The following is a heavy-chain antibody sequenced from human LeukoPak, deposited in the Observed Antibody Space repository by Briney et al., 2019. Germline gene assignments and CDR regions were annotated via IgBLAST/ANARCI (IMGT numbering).Heavy chain of an antibody. CDR3: AKDFRIGYSAHFDY. CDR1: GFTFSSDA. V-gene: IGHV3-23*01. CDR2: ISGSGGST. Sequence: PGGSLRLSCAASGFTFSSDAMSWVRQAPGKGLEWVSAISGSGGSTYYADSVKGRFSISRENSKNTLYMQMDRLRGEDTAFYYCAKDFRIGYSAHFDYLGQGALVTVSS. J-gene: IGHJ4*02. D-gene: IGHD2-21*01.